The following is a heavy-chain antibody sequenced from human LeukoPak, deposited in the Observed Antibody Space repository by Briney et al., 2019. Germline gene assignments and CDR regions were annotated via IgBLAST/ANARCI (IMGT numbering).Heavy chain of an antibody. CDR2: ISYDGSNK. J-gene: IGHJ4*02. V-gene: IGHV3-30*03. CDR1: GFTFSSYG. CDR3: TTDTPRY. Sequence: GGSLRLSCAASGFTFSSYGMHWVRQAPGKGLEWVAVISYDGSNKYYADSVKGRFTISRDNSKNTLYLQMNSLKTEDTAVYYCTTDTPRYWGQGTLVTVSS.